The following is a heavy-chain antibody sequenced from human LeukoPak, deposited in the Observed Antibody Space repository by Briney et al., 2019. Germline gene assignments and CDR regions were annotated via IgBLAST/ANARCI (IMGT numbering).Heavy chain of an antibody. CDR3: AKVSRQNFDY. J-gene: IGHJ4*02. CDR2: ISGSGGST. D-gene: IGHD3-3*02. CDR1: GFAFSSYS. V-gene: IGHV3-23*01. Sequence: GGSLRLSCAASGFAFSSYSMNWVRQAPGKGLEWVSAISGSGGSTYYADSVKGRFTISRDNSKNTLYLQMNSLRAEDTAVYYCAKVSRQNFDYWGQGTLVTVSS.